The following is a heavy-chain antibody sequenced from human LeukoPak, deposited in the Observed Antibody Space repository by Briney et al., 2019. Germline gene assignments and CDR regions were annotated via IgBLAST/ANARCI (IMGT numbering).Heavy chain of an antibody. CDR3: ARRLGVVTAFGEYYFDY. J-gene: IGHJ4*02. D-gene: IGHD2-21*02. CDR1: GYTFTSYD. Sequence: ASVKVSCKASGYTFTSYDINWVRQATGQGLEWMGIINPSGGSTSYAQKFQGRVTMTRDMSTSTVYMELSSLRSEDTAVYYCARRLGVVTAFGEYYFDYWGQGTLATVSS. CDR2: INPSGGST. V-gene: IGHV1-46*01.